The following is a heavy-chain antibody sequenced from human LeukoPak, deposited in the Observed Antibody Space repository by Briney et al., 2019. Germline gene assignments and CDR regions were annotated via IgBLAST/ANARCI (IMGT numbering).Heavy chain of an antibody. CDR1: RFTLSNYW. D-gene: IGHD3-16*01. CDR3: ASQRIMITFGGKLDY. Sequence: PGGSLRLSCAASRFTLSNYWMSWVRQAPGKGLEWVANIKQDGSETYYVDSVKGRFTISRDNAKNSLYLQMNSLRAEDTAVYYCASQRIMITFGGKLDYWGQGTLVTVSS. V-gene: IGHV3-7*01. J-gene: IGHJ4*02. CDR2: IKQDGSET.